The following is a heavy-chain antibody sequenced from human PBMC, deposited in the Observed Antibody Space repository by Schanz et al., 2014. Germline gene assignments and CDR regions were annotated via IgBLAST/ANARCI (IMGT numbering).Heavy chain of an antibody. J-gene: IGHJ4*02. Sequence: VQLVESGGGVVQPGRSLRLSCAASGFIFSSYGLHWVRQAPGKGLEWVAVISYDGSNKYYADSVKGRFTISRDNSKNTLYLQMNTLRAEDTAVYYCARDRGYCSGGSCLTFDYWGQGTLVTVSS. D-gene: IGHD2-15*01. V-gene: IGHV3-30*06. CDR2: ISYDGSNK. CDR3: ARDRGYCSGGSCLTFDY. CDR1: GFIFSSYG.